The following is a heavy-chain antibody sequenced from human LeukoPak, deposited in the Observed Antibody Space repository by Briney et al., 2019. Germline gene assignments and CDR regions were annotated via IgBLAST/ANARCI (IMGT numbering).Heavy chain of an antibody. Sequence: PAGTLRLSCSASGFTFSRAWMAWVRQAPGNGFEGVGNIKEDGSQKNYVDSVKGRFTISRDNARGSVCLQMNSLRVEDTAVYYRTRDRAYSTFDYWGQGSLVTVS. D-gene: IGHD4-11*01. CDR3: TRDRAYSTFDY. J-gene: IGHJ4*02. CDR2: IKEDGSQK. V-gene: IGHV3-7*01. CDR1: GFTFSRAW.